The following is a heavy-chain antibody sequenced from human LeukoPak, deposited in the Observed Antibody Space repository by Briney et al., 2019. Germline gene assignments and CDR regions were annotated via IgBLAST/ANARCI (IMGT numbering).Heavy chain of an antibody. CDR2: IYPNSGGT. J-gene: IGHJ4*02. D-gene: IGHD2-15*01. V-gene: IGHV1-2*02. CDR3: ATVVAAEYYFDY. CDR1: GYTFTGYY. Sequence: ASVKVSCKASGYTFTGYYMHWVRQAPGQGLEWMGWIYPNSGGTNYAQKFQGRVTMTRDTSISTAYMELSRLRSDDTAVYYCATVVAAEYYFDYWGQGTLVTVSS.